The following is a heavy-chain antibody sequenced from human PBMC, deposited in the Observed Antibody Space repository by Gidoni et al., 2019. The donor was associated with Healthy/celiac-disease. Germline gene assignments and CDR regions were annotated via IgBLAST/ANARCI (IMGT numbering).Heavy chain of an antibody. Sequence: EVQLVQSGAEVKKPGESLRISCKGSGYSFTSYWISWVRQMPGKGLAWMGRIDPSDSYTNYSPSFQGHVTISADKSISTAYLQWSSLKASDTAMYYCARHRASSSSFDYWGQGTLVTVSS. CDR1: GYSFTSYW. CDR3: ARHRASSSSFDY. D-gene: IGHD6-13*01. CDR2: IDPSDSYT. V-gene: IGHV5-10-1*01. J-gene: IGHJ4*02.